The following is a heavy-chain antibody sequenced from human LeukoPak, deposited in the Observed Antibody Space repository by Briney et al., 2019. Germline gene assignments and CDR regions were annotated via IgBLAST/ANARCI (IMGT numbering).Heavy chain of an antibody. Sequence: SETLSLTCTVSGGSISGSSAYWAWIRQAPGNGLQWIGNIYYSGNTYYNLSLKSRVIISVDKSKNQFSLKLSSVTAADTAVYYCARAGGVPYSSSWGLNYWGQGTLVTVSS. J-gene: IGHJ4*02. D-gene: IGHD6-13*01. V-gene: IGHV4-39*07. CDR2: IYYSGNT. CDR1: GGSISGSSAY. CDR3: ARAGGVPYSSSWGLNY.